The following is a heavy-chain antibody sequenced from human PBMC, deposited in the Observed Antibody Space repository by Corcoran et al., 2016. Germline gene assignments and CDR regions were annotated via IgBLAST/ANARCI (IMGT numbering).Heavy chain of an antibody. Sequence: VQLVESGGGVVQPGRSLRLSCAASGFTFSSYGMHWVRQAPGKGLEWVAVIWYDGSNKYYADSVKGRFTISRDNSKNTLYLQMNRLRAEDTAVYYCARIPYYYDSSGYLMDYWGQGTLVTVSS. V-gene: IGHV3-33*01. D-gene: IGHD3-22*01. CDR3: ARIPYYYDSSGYLMDY. CDR1: GFTFSSYG. CDR2: IWYDGSNK. J-gene: IGHJ4*02.